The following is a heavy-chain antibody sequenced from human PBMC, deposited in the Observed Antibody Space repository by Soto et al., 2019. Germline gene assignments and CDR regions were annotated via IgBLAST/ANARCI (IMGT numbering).Heavy chain of an antibody. J-gene: IGHJ6*02. CDR3: ARQLVYYDFWSAYYMYSYGMDV. CDR1: GYSFTSYW. CDR2: IDPRDSYT. V-gene: IGHV5-10-1*01. Sequence: GESLKISCKGSGYSFTSYWINWVRQMPGKGPEWMGRIDPRDSYTNYSPSFEGHVTISVDKSTSIAFLQWSSLKASDTAIYYCARQLVYYDFWSAYYMYSYGMDVWGQGTTVTVSS. D-gene: IGHD3-3*01.